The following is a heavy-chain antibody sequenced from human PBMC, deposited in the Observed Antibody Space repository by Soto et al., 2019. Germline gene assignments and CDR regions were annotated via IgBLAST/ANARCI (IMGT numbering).Heavy chain of an antibody. CDR1: GFTFSSYG. J-gene: IGHJ5*02. CDR2: ISYDGSNK. Sequence: GGSLRLSCAASGFTFSSYGMHWVRQAPGKGLEWVAVISYDGSNKYYADSVKGRFTISRDNSKNTLYLQMNSLRAEDTAVYYCAKTPGRHDWFDPWGQGTLVTVSS. CDR3: AKTPGRHDWFDP. V-gene: IGHV3-30*18.